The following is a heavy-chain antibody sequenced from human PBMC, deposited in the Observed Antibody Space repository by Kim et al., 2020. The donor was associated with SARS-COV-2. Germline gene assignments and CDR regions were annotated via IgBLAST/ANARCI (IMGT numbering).Heavy chain of an antibody. CDR2: NGQA. CDR3: ARSRGYVDY. J-gene: IGHJ4*02. Sequence: NGQANDAQKFKGRVTMTTDTSTSTAYMELRSLTSDDTAVYYCARSRGYVDYWGQGTLVTVSS. V-gene: IGHV1-18*01. D-gene: IGHD3-10*01.